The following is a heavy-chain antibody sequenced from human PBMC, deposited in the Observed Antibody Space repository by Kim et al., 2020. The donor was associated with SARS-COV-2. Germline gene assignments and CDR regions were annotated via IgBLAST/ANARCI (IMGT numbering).Heavy chain of an antibody. V-gene: IGHV1-69*13. D-gene: IGHD3-22*01. Sequence: SVKVSCKASGGTLSSYAITCVRQAPGHGLEWMERIIPIFGTTNYAQKFQGGVTITADESTSTAYMELSSLRSEDTAGYYCARVQGYDSSAYYDYWGQGTHVNGSS. J-gene: IGHJ4*02. CDR2: IIPIFGTT. CDR3: ARVQGYDSSAYYDY. CDR1: GGTLSSYA.